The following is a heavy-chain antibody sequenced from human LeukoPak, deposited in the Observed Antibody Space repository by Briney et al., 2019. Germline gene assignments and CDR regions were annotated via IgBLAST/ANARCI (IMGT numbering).Heavy chain of an antibody. CDR1: GFTFSSYE. Sequence: PGGSLSLSCAASGFTFSSYERNWVRQAPGKVLEWVSYISSSGSTIYYADSVKGRFTISRDNANNSLYLQMNSLRAEDTAVYYCARGEWELLTFDYWGQGTLVTVSS. CDR2: ISSSGSTI. CDR3: ARGEWELLTFDY. V-gene: IGHV3-48*03. J-gene: IGHJ4*02. D-gene: IGHD1-26*01.